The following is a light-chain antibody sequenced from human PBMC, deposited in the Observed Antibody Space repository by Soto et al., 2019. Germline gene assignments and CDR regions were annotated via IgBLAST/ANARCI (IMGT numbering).Light chain of an antibody. CDR1: QSISIW. V-gene: IGKV1-5*01. CDR3: QQHRSYPVT. J-gene: IGKJ4*01. CDR2: DAS. Sequence: DIQMTQSPSTLSASVGDRFTSTFLASQSISIWLSWYQQKPGKAPNLLIYDASNLKSGVPSRFSGSGSGTEFTLTISSLQPDDFASYYCQQHRSYPVTFGGGTKVDIK.